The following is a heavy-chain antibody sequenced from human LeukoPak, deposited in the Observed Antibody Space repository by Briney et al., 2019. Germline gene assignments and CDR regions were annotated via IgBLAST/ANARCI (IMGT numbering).Heavy chain of an antibody. V-gene: IGHV1-8*01. Sequence: ASVKVSCKASGYIFTSYDINWVRQATGQGLEWMGWMNPNSGNTGYAQKFQGRVTMTEDTSTDTAYMELSSLRSDDTAVYYCARDRSSALPDYWGQGTLVTVSS. D-gene: IGHD6-19*01. CDR1: GYIFTSYD. J-gene: IGHJ4*02. CDR2: MNPNSGNT. CDR3: ARDRSSALPDY.